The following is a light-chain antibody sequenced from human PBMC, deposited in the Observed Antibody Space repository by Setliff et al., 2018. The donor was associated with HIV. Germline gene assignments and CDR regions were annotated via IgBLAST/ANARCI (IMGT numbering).Light chain of an antibody. J-gene: IGLJ3*02. CDR2: EVN. CDR3: SSYAGSNNLV. V-gene: IGLV2-8*01. CDR1: SSDIGYYNF. Sequence: QSALTQPPSASGSPGQSVTISCTGTSSDIGYYNFVSWYQHHPGKAPKLMIYEVNKRPSGVPDRFSGSKSGNTASLTVSGLQAEDEADYYCSSYAGSNNLVFGGGTK.